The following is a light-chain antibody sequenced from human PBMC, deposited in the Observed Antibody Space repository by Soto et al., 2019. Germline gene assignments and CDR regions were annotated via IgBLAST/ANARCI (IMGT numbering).Light chain of an antibody. J-gene: IGKJ4*01. CDR3: QQYNIFPLT. V-gene: IGKV1-5*01. Sequence: DIQMTQSPSTLPASVGDRVTITCRVSESFITWLAWFQHASWKAPKILISDASSLKSVFPSRFSGSGSGTEFTLTISSLQPDDFATYYCQQYNIFPLTFDGGTKVEI. CDR1: ESFITW. CDR2: DAS.